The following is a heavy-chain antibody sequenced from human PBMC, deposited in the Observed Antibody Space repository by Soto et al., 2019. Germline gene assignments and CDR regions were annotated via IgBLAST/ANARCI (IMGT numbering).Heavy chain of an antibody. D-gene: IGHD3-22*01. CDR3: ARDRDRTAMIVVVITSYYYYGMDV. CDR2: ISSYNGNT. V-gene: IGHV1-18*04. J-gene: IGHJ6*02. Sequence: AAVKVSCKAYGYTYTSYGISWVRQAPGQGLEWMGSISSYNGNTKYAQKLQGRVTMTTDTSTSTAYMELRSLRSDDTAVYYCARDRDRTAMIVVVITSYYYYGMDVWGQGTTVTVSS. CDR1: GYTYTSYG.